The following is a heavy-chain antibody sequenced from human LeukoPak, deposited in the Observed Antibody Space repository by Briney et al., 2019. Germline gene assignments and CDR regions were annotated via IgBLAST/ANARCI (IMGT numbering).Heavy chain of an antibody. CDR3: ARNNGWFHLAQ. Sequence: GGSLRLSCAVSGFNFRDHWMDWVRQAPGKGLEWVGHIKNDGSESYYVDSLKGRFSISRDNTNNALYLQMNSLRVEDTAVYYCARNNGWFHLAQWGQGTLVTVSS. CDR2: IKNDGSES. CDR1: GFNFRDHW. J-gene: IGHJ4*02. V-gene: IGHV3-7*03. D-gene: IGHD6-19*01.